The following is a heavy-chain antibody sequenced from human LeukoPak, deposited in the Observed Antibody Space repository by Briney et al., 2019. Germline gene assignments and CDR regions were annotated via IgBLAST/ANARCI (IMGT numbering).Heavy chain of an antibody. CDR2: ISGSGGST. J-gene: IGHJ4*02. CDR3: AKDGKADYGDYRGNFDY. V-gene: IGHV3-23*01. D-gene: IGHD4-17*01. CDR1: GFTFSSYA. Sequence: GGSLRLSCAASGFTFSSYAMSWVRQAPGKGLEWVSAISGSGGSTYYADSVKGRFTISRDNSKNTLYLQMNSLRAEDTAVYYCAKDGKADYGDYRGNFDYWGQGTLVTVSS.